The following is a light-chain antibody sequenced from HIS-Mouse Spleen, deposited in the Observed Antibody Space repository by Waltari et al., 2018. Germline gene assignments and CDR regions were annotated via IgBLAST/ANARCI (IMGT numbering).Light chain of an antibody. V-gene: IGLV3-21*02. CDR1: NIGSKS. Sequence: SYVLTQPPSVSVAPGQTARITCGGNNIGSKSVHWYQQKPGQAPVLVVYDDSDRPSGIPERFSGSNSGNTASLTISGLQAEDEADYYCCSYAGSYPVVFGGGTKLTVL. J-gene: IGLJ2*01. CDR2: DDS. CDR3: CSYAGSYPVV.